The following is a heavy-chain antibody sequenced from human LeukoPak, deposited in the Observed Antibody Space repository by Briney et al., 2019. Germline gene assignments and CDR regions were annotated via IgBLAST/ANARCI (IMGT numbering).Heavy chain of an antibody. V-gene: IGHV1-8*01. Sequence: GASVKVSCKASGYTFTSYDINWVRQATGQGLEWMGWMNPNSGNTGYAQKFQGRVTMTRDMSTSTVYMGLSSLRSEDTAVYYCARDGRKVGATSYYYYMDVWGKGTTVTVSS. D-gene: IGHD1-26*01. CDR3: ARDGRKVGATSYYYYMDV. J-gene: IGHJ6*03. CDR1: GYTFTSYD. CDR2: MNPNSGNT.